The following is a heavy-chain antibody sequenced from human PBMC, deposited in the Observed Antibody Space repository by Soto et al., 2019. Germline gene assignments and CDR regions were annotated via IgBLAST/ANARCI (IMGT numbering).Heavy chain of an antibody. CDR2: IYYSGST. D-gene: IGHD6-6*01. J-gene: IGHJ5*02. V-gene: IGHV4-31*03. CDR1: GGSISSGGYY. CDR3: ASGKSIGVYRLPYGWFDP. Sequence: SETLSLTCTVSGGSISSGGYYWSWIRQHPGKGLEWIGYIYYSGSTYYNPSLKSRVTISVDKSKNQFSLKLSSVTAADTAVNYCASGKSIGVYRLPYGWFDPWGQGTLVTVSS.